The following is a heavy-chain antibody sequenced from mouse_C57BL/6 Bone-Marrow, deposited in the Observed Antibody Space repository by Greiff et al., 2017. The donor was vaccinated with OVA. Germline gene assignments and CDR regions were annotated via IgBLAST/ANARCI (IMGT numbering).Heavy chain of an antibody. D-gene: IGHD2-3*01. Sequence: QVQLQQPGAELVKPGASVKLSCKASGYTFTSYWMHWVKQRPGQGLEWIGMIHPNSGSTNYNEKFKSKATLTVDKSSSTAYMQLRSLTSEDSAVYYCARWLLPYYAMDYWGQGNSATVSA. V-gene: IGHV1-64*01. J-gene: IGHJ4*01. CDR2: IHPNSGST. CDR1: GYTFTSYW. CDR3: ARWLLPYYAMDY.